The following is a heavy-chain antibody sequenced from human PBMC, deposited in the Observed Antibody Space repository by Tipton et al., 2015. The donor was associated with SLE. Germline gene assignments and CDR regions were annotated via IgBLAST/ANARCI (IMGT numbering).Heavy chain of an antibody. V-gene: IGHV3-23*01. J-gene: IGHJ4*02. D-gene: IGHD3-10*01. CDR1: GFTYSAYA. CDR3: AQGAGFYGSGSAFES. Sequence: SLRLSCAGTGFTYSAYAMSWVRQAQGKGLEWIAGVSGSGIDTYYTDSVKGRFTVSRDNSKNTVSLQMNSLRAEDTALYYCAQGAGFYGSGSAFESWGQGTLVTVS. CDR2: VSGSGIDT.